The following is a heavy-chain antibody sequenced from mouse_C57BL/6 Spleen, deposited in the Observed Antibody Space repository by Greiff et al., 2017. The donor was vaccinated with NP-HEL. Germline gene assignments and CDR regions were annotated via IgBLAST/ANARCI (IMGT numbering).Heavy chain of an antibody. CDR2: IYPGSGNT. D-gene: IGHD1-1*01. Sequence: QVQLKESGPELVKPGASVKISCKASGYSFTSYYIHWVKQRPGQGLEWIGWIYPGSGNTKYNEKFKGKATLTADTSSSTAYMQLSSLTSEDSAVYYCARITTVVAENYWGQGTTLTVSS. J-gene: IGHJ2*01. V-gene: IGHV1-66*01. CDR1: GYSFTSYY. CDR3: ARITTVVAENY.